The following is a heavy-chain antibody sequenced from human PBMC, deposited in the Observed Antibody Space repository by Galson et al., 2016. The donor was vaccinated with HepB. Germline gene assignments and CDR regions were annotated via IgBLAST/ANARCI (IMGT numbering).Heavy chain of an antibody. V-gene: IGHV4-34*01. CDR3: ARDLSDGGGIYYQAFDS. CDR2: VSHIGST. CDR1: DGSIANNF. D-gene: IGHD4-23*01. J-gene: IGHJ4*02. Sequence: ETLSLTCAVSDGSIANNFWHWVRQTPGKGLEWIGEVSHIGSTNLNPSLKSRLTMSVDTSNNQFSLKLTSVTAADTAVYYCARDLSDGGGIYYQAFDSWGQGTLVTVSS.